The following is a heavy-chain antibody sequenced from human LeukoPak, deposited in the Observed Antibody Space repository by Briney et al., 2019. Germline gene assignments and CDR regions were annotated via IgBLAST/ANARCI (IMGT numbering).Heavy chain of an antibody. D-gene: IGHD3-16*01. J-gene: IGHJ4*02. CDR2: IYYSGST. V-gene: IGHV4-59*01. Sequence: SETLSLTCTVSGDSINSYYWSWIRRPPGRGLEWIGDIYYSGSTIYNPSLKSRVTISVDTSKNQFSLNLRSVTAADTAVYYCARIDYATFDCWGPGTLVTVSS. CDR1: GDSINSYY. CDR3: ARIDYATFDC.